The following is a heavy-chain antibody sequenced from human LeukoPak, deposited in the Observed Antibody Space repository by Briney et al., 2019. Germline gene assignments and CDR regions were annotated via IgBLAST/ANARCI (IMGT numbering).Heavy chain of an antibody. J-gene: IGHJ4*02. CDR2: IYPADSDT. Sequence: GESLKISCKGSDYSFSSYWIGWVRQMPGKGLEWMGIIYPADSDTRYSPSFQGQVTISVDKSINTAYLQWSSLKASDTAIYYCARVYSTSWSAGGYWGQGTLVTVSS. V-gene: IGHV5-51*01. CDR1: DYSFSSYW. D-gene: IGHD6-13*01. CDR3: ARVYSTSWSAGGY.